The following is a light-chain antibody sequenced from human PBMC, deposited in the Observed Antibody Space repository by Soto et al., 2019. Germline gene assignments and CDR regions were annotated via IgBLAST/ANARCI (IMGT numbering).Light chain of an antibody. CDR3: RSYTNRSTLV. Sequence: QSALTQPPSVSGSPGQSVTISCTGTSSAIGRYNRVSWYQQPPGAAPKLIIYEVNNRPSGVPDSFSGSKSGNTASLTITGLQGEDESDYFCRSYTNRSTLVFGGGTKGTV. V-gene: IGLV2-18*02. J-gene: IGLJ2*01. CDR1: SSAIGRYNR. CDR2: EVN.